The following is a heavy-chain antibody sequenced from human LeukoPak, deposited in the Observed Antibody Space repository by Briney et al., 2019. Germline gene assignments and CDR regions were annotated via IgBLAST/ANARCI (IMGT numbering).Heavy chain of an antibody. J-gene: IGHJ4*02. Sequence: ASVKVSCKPSGYTFTAYYLHWMRQAPGQGLEWMGWINPRNGGTKYAQNFQGRFTMTRDTSISTAYMDLNRLTSDDTAVYYCARDFRDGYNYEELDYWGQGTLVTVSS. CDR2: INPRNGGT. CDR1: GYTFTAYY. D-gene: IGHD5-24*01. V-gene: IGHV1-2*02. CDR3: ARDFRDGYNYEELDY.